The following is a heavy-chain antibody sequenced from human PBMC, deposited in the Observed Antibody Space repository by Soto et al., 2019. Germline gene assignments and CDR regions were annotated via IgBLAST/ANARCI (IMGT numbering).Heavy chain of an antibody. D-gene: IGHD3-22*01. J-gene: IGHJ4*02. CDR2: IYTSGST. CDR1: GGSISSYY. V-gene: IGHV4-4*07. Sequence: QVQLQESGPGLVKPSETLSLTCTVSGGSISSYYWSWIRQPAGKGLEWIGRIYTSGSTNYNPSLKSRVTMSVDTSKNQFSLKLSSVTAADTAVYYCARSTYYYDSSRSDFDYWGQGTLVTVSS. CDR3: ARSTYYYDSSRSDFDY.